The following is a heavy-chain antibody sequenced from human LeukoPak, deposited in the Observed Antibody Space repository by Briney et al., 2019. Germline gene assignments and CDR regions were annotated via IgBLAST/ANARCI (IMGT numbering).Heavy chain of an antibody. J-gene: IGHJ6*04. CDR3: ARAAYGSAYGMDV. CDR1: GSPFTSYW. V-gene: IGHV5-10-1*01. D-gene: IGHD3-10*01. CDR2: IDPSDSYT. Sequence: GASLKISCKGSGSPFTSYWISWVRQMPGKGLEWMGRIDPSDSYTNYSPSFQGHVTISADKSISTAYLQWSSLKASDTAMYYCARAAYGSAYGMDVWGKGTTVTVSS.